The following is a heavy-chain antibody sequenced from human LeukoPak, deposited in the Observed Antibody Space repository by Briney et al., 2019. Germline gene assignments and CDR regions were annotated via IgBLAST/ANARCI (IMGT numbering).Heavy chain of an antibody. CDR2: TYYSGST. V-gene: IGHV4-31*03. Sequence: PQTLSPTCTVSGGSISSGGYYWSWIRQHPGKGLEWIGYTYYSGSTYYNPSLKSRVTISVDTSKNQFALKLSSVTAADTAVYYCARGGSIDYWGQGTLVTVFS. CDR3: ARGGSIDY. J-gene: IGHJ4*02. D-gene: IGHD6-25*01. CDR1: GGSISSGGYY.